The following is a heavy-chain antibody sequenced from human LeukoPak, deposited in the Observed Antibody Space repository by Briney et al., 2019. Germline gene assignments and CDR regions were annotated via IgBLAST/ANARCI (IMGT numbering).Heavy chain of an antibody. D-gene: IGHD2-21*01. CDR1: GFTFSNAW. CDR2: ISGSGGSK. CDR3: AKDGFLLWRGAFDI. V-gene: IGHV3-23*01. J-gene: IGHJ3*02. Sequence: GGSLRLSCAASGFTFSNAWMSWVGQAPGKGLEWVSAISGSGGSKYYTDSVKVRFTISRDNSKNTLWLQMNSLRAEDTAVYYCAKDGFLLWRGAFDIWGQGTMVTVSS.